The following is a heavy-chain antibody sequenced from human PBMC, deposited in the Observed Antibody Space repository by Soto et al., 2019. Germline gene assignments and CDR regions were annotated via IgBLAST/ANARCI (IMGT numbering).Heavy chain of an antibody. J-gene: IGHJ4*02. D-gene: IGHD6-19*01. CDR1: GFTFSNFA. CDR2: IGGSGGTT. CDR3: AKTAEAVAGAVYGY. Sequence: QPGGSLRLSCAASGFTFSNFAMGWVRQAPGKGLEWVSAIGGSGGTTYYADSVKRRFTISRDNSKNSLYLQMNSLRADDTAVYYCAKTAEAVAGAVYGYWGQGTLVTVSS. V-gene: IGHV3-23*01.